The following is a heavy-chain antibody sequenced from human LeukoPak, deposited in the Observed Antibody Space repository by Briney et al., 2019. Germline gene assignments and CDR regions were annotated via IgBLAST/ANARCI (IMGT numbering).Heavy chain of an antibody. Sequence: ASVKVSCRASGYTFPSYRITWVRQAPGQGLEWMGWISVDTGDTNYAQSLQGRVTVTADTDTRTAYMELRNLKSDDTAVYYCARDYHPEIILTGLPALWGQGTPVTVSS. V-gene: IGHV1-18*01. J-gene: IGHJ4*02. CDR3: ARDYHPEIILTGLPAL. CDR1: GYTFPSYR. D-gene: IGHD3-9*01. CDR2: ISVDTGDT.